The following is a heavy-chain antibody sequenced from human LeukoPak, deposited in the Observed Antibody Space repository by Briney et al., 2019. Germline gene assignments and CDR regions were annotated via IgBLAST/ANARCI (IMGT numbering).Heavy chain of an antibody. Sequence: KSGGSLRLSCAAFGFTFSSYGMNWVRQAPGKGLEWISSITSSSSYIYYADSVKGRFTISRDNAKNSLYLQMNSLRAEDTAVYYCARSYSSSRGTFDYWGQGTLVTVSS. V-gene: IGHV3-21*01. CDR1: GFTFSSYG. CDR3: ARSYSSSRGTFDY. D-gene: IGHD6-6*01. J-gene: IGHJ4*02. CDR2: ITSSSSYI.